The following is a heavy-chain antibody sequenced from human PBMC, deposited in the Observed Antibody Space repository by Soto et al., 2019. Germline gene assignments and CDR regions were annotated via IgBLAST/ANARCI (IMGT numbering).Heavy chain of an antibody. CDR2: IWYDGSNK. CDR1: GFTFSSYG. CDR3: ARDPMPIAVAGKGYMDV. V-gene: IGHV3-33*01. D-gene: IGHD6-19*01. Sequence: QVQLVESGGGVVQPGRSLRLSCAASGFTFSSYGMHWVRQAPGKGLEWVAVIWYDGSNKYYADSVKGRFTISRDNSKNTLYLQMNSLRAEDTAVYYCARDPMPIAVAGKGYMDVWGKGTTVTVSS. J-gene: IGHJ6*03.